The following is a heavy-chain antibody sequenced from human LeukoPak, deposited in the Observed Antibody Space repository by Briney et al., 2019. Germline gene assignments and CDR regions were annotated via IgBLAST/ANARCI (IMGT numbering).Heavy chain of an antibody. CDR1: GFTFSSYA. Sequence: PGGSLRLSCAASGFTFSSYAMSWVRQAPGKGLEWVSAISGSGGSTYYADSVRGRFTNSRDNAKNSLYLQINSLRAEDTAAYYCARDRDSSDWYQTRFDYWGQGTLVTVSS. CDR2: ISGSGGST. V-gene: IGHV3-23*01. J-gene: IGHJ4*02. D-gene: IGHD6-19*01. CDR3: ARDRDSSDWYQTRFDY.